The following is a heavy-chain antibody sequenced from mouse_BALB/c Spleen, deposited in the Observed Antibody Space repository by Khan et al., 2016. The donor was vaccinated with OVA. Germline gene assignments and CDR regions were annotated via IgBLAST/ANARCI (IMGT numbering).Heavy chain of an antibody. V-gene: IGHV1S41*01. D-gene: IGHD1-1*01. CDR3: ASENYYSRSCYAMDY. CDR1: GYTFTSYW. CDR2: IGPGSSNA. Sequence: DLVKPGASVKLSCKASGYTFTSYWINWIKQRPGQGLEWIGRIGPGSSNAYYNDMFKDKATLTVDKSSNTAHIQLSSLSSEDSAVYFCASENYYSRSCYAMDYWGQGTSVTVSA. J-gene: IGHJ4*01.